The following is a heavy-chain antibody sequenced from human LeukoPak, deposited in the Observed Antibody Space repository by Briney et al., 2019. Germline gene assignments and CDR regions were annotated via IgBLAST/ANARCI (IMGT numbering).Heavy chain of an antibody. J-gene: IGHJ5*02. D-gene: IGHD5-24*01. CDR1: GYTFGNYG. Sequence: GASVKVSCKAAGYTFGNYGIKWVRQAPGQGLEWVGWISGFNGNTNYAQNFHDRVTMTTDTSTTTAYMELRSLRSDDTAVYYCARGWLQSNWFDPWGQGTLVTVSS. CDR3: ARGWLQSNWFDP. CDR2: ISGFNGNT. V-gene: IGHV1-18*01.